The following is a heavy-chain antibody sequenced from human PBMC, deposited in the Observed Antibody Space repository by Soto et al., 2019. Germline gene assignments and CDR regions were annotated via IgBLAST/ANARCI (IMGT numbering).Heavy chain of an antibody. J-gene: IGHJ4*02. Sequence: QVQLVESGGGVVQPGRSLRLSCAASGFTFSSYAMHWVRQAPGKGLEWVAVISYDGSNKYYADSVKGRFTISRDNCKNTLYLQMNSLRADDPAVSSCARDYAGDSLDYWGQGTLVTVSS. CDR2: ISYDGSNK. D-gene: IGHD2-21*02. V-gene: IGHV3-30-3*01. CDR3: ARDYAGDSLDY. CDR1: GFTFSSYA.